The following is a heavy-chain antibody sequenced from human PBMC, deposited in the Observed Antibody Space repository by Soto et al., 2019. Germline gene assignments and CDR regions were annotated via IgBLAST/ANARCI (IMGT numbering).Heavy chain of an antibody. D-gene: IGHD1-26*01. CDR1: GYTLTELS. V-gene: IGHV1-24*01. Sequence: GASVKVSCKVSGYTLTELSMHWVRQAPGKGLEWMGGFDPEDGETIYAQKFQGRVTMTEDTSTDTAYMELSSLRSEDTAVYYCATDLSGELLPVSSGYWGQGTLVTVSS. J-gene: IGHJ4*02. CDR2: FDPEDGET. CDR3: ATDLSGELLPVSSGY.